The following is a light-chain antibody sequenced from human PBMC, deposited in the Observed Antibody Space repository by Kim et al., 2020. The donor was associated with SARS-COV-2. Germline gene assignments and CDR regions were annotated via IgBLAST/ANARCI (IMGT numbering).Light chain of an antibody. CDR1: SGSIDANY. CDR2: EDD. V-gene: IGLV6-57*03. Sequence: GKTVPISCTRSSGSIDANYVQWYQQRPGGVPTAVIYEDDQRPSGVSDRFSGSIDNSSNSASLTISGLKTEDEADYYCQSYNRSNVVFGGGTQLTVL. CDR3: QSYNRSNVV. J-gene: IGLJ2*01.